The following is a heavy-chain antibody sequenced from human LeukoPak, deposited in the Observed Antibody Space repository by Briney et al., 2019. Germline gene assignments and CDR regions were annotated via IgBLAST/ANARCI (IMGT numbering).Heavy chain of an antibody. D-gene: IGHD6-13*01. CDR1: AFTFSIYN. Sequence: GGSLRLSCAASAFTFSIYNMNWVRQAPGKGLEWVSSISSSSSYIYYADSVKGRFTISRDNAKNSLYLQMNGLRAEDTAVYYCARDETPAAGYDYWGQGTLVTVSS. CDR3: ARDETPAAGYDY. CDR2: ISSSSSYI. V-gene: IGHV3-21*01. J-gene: IGHJ4*02.